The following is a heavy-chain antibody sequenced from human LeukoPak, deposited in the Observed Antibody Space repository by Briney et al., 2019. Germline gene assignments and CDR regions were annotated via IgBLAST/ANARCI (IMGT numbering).Heavy chain of an antibody. CDR2: IKQDGSEK. V-gene: IGHV3-7*01. CDR1: GFTFSSYW. Sequence: PGGSLRLSCAASGFTFSSYWMSWVRQAPGKGLEWVANIKQDGSEKYYVDSVKSRFTISRDNAKNSLYLQMNSLRAEDTAVYYCAREYCSSTSCYYFDYWGQGTLVTVSS. J-gene: IGHJ4*02. D-gene: IGHD2-2*01. CDR3: AREYCSSTSCYYFDY.